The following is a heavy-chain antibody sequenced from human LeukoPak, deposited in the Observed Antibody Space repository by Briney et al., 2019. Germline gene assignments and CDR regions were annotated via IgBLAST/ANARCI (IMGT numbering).Heavy chain of an antibody. D-gene: IGHD6-25*01. V-gene: IGHV3-23*01. CDR1: GFSFGDYA. Sequence: GGSLRLSCTGSGFSFGDYAVSWVRQAPGKGLEWVSAISGSGGSTYYADSVKGRFTISRDNPRSTVDLQMNSLRVEDTGIYYCARDEIPSGTWGQGTMVIVSS. CDR2: ISGSGGST. J-gene: IGHJ3*01. CDR3: ARDEIPSGT.